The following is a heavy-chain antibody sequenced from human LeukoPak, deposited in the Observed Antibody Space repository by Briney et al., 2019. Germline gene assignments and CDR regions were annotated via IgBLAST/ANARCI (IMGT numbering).Heavy chain of an antibody. J-gene: IGHJ4*02. CDR3: ARNPNYYDSGDY. Sequence: GGSPRLSCAASGFTFSSYSMNWVRQAPGKGLEWVSSISSSSSYIYYADSVKGRFTISRDNAKNSLYLQMNSLRAEDTAVYYCARNPNYYDSGDYWGQGTLVTVSS. D-gene: IGHD3-22*01. V-gene: IGHV3-21*01. CDR2: ISSSSSYI. CDR1: GFTFSSYS.